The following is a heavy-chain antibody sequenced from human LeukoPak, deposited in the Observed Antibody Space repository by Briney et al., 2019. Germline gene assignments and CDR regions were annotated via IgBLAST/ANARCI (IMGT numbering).Heavy chain of an antibody. D-gene: IGHD6-19*01. J-gene: IGHJ4*02. V-gene: IGHV3-11*01. CDR1: GFTFSDYY. CDR2: ISSSGSTI. Sequence: TGGSLRLSCAASGFTFSDYYMSWIRQAPGKGLEWVSYISSSGSTIYYADSVKGRFTISRDNAKNSLYLQMNSLRAEDTAVYYCAKMGHSNGWYQGYFDYWGQGTLVTVSS. CDR3: AKMGHSNGWYQGYFDY.